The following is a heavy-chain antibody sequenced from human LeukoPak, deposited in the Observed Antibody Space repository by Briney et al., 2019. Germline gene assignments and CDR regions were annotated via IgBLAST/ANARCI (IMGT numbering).Heavy chain of an antibody. CDR1: GGFATYHC. V-gene: IGHV4-59*02. Sequence: NTSETLSLTCAVSGGFATYHCWSWIRQSSGKGLEWIGSVCSSGNTKYSPALKSRVTISRDTSRDQFSLKMTSVTAADTAMYYCARDLASTGPYWYGLDVWGQGTAVTVSS. CDR2: VCSSGNT. CDR3: ARDLASTGPYWYGLDV. J-gene: IGHJ6*02. D-gene: IGHD2-21*01.